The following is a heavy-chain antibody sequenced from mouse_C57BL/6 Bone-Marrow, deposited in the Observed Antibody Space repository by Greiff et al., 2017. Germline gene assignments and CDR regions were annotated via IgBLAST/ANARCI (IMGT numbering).Heavy chain of an antibody. CDR1: GYTFTDYY. D-gene: IGHD6-1*01. V-gene: IGHV1-84*01. CDR3: GRSDLHYAMDD. CDR2: IYPGSGNT. J-gene: IGHJ4*01. Sequence: VQLQQSGPELVKPGASVKISCKASGYTFTDYYINWVKQRPGQGLEWIGWIYPGSGNTKYNQKFTGKATLTVDTSSSTAYMQLSSLTSEDAAGYCCGRSDLHYAMDDWGQGTSVTVSS.